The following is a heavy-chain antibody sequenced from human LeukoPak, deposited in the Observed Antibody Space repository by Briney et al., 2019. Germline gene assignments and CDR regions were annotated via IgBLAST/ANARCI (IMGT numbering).Heavy chain of an antibody. Sequence: GESLKISCKASGYSFTSFGIGWVRQMPGKGLEGMGSVYPGDSDTRYSPSFQDQVTISADKSVSTAYLQWYSMKAADSAMYYCERRRDYYASSGSGLDYWGQGTLVTVSS. V-gene: IGHV5-51*01. J-gene: IGHJ4*02. CDR1: GYSFTSFG. CDR3: ERRRDYYASSGSGLDY. CDR2: VYPGDSDT. D-gene: IGHD3-22*01.